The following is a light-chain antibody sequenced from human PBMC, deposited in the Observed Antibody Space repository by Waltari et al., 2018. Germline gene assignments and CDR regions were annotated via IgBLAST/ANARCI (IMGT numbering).Light chain of an antibody. V-gene: IGLV2-14*03. Sequence: VSWYQQHPGKVPKLLVFDVTHRPSGVSDRFSGSKSGNTASLTSSGLQAEDEGDYYCSTYTTGVVFGGGTKLTVL. J-gene: IGLJ2*01. CDR2: DVT. CDR3: STYTTGVV.